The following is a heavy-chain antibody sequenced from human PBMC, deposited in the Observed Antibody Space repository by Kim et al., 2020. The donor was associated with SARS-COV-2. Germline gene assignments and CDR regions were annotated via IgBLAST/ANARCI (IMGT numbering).Heavy chain of an antibody. Sequence: GGSLRLSCAASGFTFSSHALHWVRQAPGKGLEWVALISFDGSHILYPDSVKGRFIISRDNTRSTLYLQMNSLRPEDTAVYYCVVEIASRSFDHWGQGTRVTLSS. CDR3: VVEIASRSFDH. J-gene: IGHJ4*02. CDR1: GFTFSSHA. V-gene: IGHV3-30*04. D-gene: IGHD2-21*01. CDR2: ISFDGSHI.